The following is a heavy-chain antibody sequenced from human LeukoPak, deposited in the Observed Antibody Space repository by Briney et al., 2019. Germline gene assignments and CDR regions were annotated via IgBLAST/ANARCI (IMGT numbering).Heavy chain of an antibody. Sequence: ASVKVSXKASGYTFTSYDINWVRQATGQGLEWMGWMNPNSGNTGYAQKFQGRVTMTRNTSISTAYMELSSLRSEDTAVYYCARSRRGSGSRDYYYYYMDVWGKGTTVTVSS. CDR3: ARSRRGSGSRDYYYYYMDV. J-gene: IGHJ6*03. D-gene: IGHD3-10*01. V-gene: IGHV1-8*01. CDR1: GYTFTSYD. CDR2: MNPNSGNT.